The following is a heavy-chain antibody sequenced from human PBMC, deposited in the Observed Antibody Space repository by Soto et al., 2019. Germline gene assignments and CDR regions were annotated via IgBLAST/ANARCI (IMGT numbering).Heavy chain of an antibody. J-gene: IGHJ3*02. CDR2: INPNSGGT. CDR1: GYPFTGYY. V-gene: IGHV1-2*02. D-gene: IGHD3-22*01. CDR3: ASWDLSSGYYSVAAFDI. Sequence: GXSVKGACKASGYPFTGYYMHWVRQAPGQGLEWMGWINPNSGGTNYAQKFQGRVTMTRDTSISTAYMELSRLRSDDTAVYYCASWDLSSGYYSVAAFDIWGQGTMVTVSS.